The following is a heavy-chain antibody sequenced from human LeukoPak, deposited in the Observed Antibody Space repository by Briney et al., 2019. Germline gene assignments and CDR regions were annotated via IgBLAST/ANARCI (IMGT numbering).Heavy chain of an antibody. Sequence: GGSLRLSCAASEFSVGSNYMTWVRQAPGKGLEWVSLIYSGGSTYYVDSVKGRFTLSRDNSKNTLYLHMNSLRAEDTAVYYCAKDSGKRTIPREIFDYWGQGTLVTVSS. CDR1: EFSVGSNY. J-gene: IGHJ4*02. D-gene: IGHD3-3*01. CDR3: AKDSGKRTIPREIFDY. V-gene: IGHV3-53*01. CDR2: IYSGGST.